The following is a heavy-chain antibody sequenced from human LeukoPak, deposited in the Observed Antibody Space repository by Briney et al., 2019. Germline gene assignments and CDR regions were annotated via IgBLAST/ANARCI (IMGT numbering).Heavy chain of an antibody. CDR1: GFTFSSYA. CDR2: ISYDGSNK. V-gene: IGHV3-30-3*01. D-gene: IGHD6-19*01. CDR3: ARDRPYSSGWYPDY. J-gene: IGHJ4*02. Sequence: QTGGSLRLSCAASGFTFSSYAMHWVRQAPGKGLEWVAVISYDGSNKYYADSVKGRFTISRDNSKNTLYLQMNSLRAEDTAAYYCARDRPYSSGWYPDYWGQGTLVTVSS.